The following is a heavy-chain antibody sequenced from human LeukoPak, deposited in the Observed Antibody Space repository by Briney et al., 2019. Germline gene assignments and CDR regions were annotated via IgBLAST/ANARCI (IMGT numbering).Heavy chain of an antibody. CDR2: IYYSGST. V-gene: IGHV4-59*01. CDR3: ASNNWNYGRAYGAFDI. CDR1: GGSISSYY. J-gene: IGHJ3*02. Sequence: PSETLSLTCTVSGGSISSYYWSWIRQPPGKGLGWIVYIYYSGSTNYNPSLKSRVTISVDTSKNQFSLKLSSVTAADTAVYYCASNNWNYGRAYGAFDIWGQGTMVTVSS. D-gene: IGHD1-7*01.